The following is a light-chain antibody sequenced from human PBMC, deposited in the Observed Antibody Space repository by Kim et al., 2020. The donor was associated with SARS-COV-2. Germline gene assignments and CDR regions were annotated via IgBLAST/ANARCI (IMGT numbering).Light chain of an antibody. J-gene: IGLJ2*01. CDR2: DTN. CDR1: TGAVTSSHY. V-gene: IGLV7-46*01. CDR3: LLSYNNVRV. Sequence: QAVVTQEPSLTVSPGGTVTLTCGSSTGAVTSSHYPYWFQQKPGQAPRTLIHDTNNKHSWAPVRFSGSLLGGKAALTLSGAQPEDEAEYYCLLSYNNVRVFGGGTKLTVL.